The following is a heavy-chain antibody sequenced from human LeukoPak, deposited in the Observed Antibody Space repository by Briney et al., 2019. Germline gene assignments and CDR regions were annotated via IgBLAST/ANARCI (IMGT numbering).Heavy chain of an antibody. Sequence: SETLSLTCTVSGGSISSYYWSWIRQPPGKGLEWIGYIYYSGSTNYNPSLKSRVTISLDTSKNQFSLKLNSVTAADTAVYYCARGHSAAGALNWFDPWGQGTLVTVSS. CDR2: IYYSGST. V-gene: IGHV4-59*01. CDR3: ARGHSAAGALNWFDP. D-gene: IGHD6-13*01. CDR1: GGSISSYY. J-gene: IGHJ5*02.